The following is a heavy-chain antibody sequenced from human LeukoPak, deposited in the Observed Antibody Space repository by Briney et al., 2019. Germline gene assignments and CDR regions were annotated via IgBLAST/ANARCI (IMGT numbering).Heavy chain of an antibody. V-gene: IGHV1-8*03. Sequence: ASVKVSCKTSGYTFTDYDIDWVRQTTGQGLEWLGWMNPDNGASGYAQKFQGRVTFTRNISISTAYMELSSLTNDDTAVYYCARGVMVHTKGSWFDPWGQGTRVTVSS. CDR3: ARGVMVHTKGSWFDP. J-gene: IGHJ5*02. D-gene: IGHD2-8*01. CDR1: GYTFTDYD. CDR2: MNPDNGAS.